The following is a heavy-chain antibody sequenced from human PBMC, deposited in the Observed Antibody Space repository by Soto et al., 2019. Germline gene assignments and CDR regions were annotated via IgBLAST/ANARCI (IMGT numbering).Heavy chain of an antibody. V-gene: IGHV4-38-2*01. CDR1: GFSISSGDY. D-gene: IGHD3-16*01. CDR2: CSHGGNT. CDR3: SSATAGNTRWGYLADP. J-gene: IGHJ5*02. Sequence: PWETLRLTCAVSGFSISSGDYCGWRRPPAGRGQGWAGRCSHGGNTYYEQSLRSRFTISIDNPNNTLYLKMNSVSAADTAVYYCSSATAGNTRWGYLADPWGQGTLVTVSS.